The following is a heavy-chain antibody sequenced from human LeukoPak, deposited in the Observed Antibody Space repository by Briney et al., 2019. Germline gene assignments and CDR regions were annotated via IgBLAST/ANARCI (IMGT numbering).Heavy chain of an antibody. V-gene: IGHV4-34*01. CDR2: INHSGST. CDR1: GGSFSGYY. D-gene: IGHD4-11*01. Sequence: PSETLSLTCAVYGGSFSGYYWSWIRQPPGKGLEWIGEINHSGSTNYNPSLKSRVTISVGTSKNQFSLKLSSVTAADTAVYYCASLQSPFDPWGQGTLVTVSS. J-gene: IGHJ5*02. CDR3: ASLQSPFDP.